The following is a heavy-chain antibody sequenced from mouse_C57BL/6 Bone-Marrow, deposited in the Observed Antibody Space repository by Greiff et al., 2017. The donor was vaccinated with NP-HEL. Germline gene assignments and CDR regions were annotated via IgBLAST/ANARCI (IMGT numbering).Heavy chain of an antibody. J-gene: IGHJ2*01. V-gene: IGHV1-19*01. Sequence: VQLKESGPVLVKPGASVKMSCKASGYTFTDYYMNWVKQSHGKSLEWIGVINPYNGGTSYNQKFKGKATLTVDKSSSTAYMELNSLTSEDSAVYYCARGLRRRGEDYFDYWGQGTTLTVSS. CDR1: GYTFTDYY. D-gene: IGHD2-4*01. CDR3: ARGLRRRGEDYFDY. CDR2: INPYNGGT.